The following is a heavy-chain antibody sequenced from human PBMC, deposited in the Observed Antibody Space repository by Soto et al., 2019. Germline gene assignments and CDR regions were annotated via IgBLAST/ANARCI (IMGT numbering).Heavy chain of an antibody. D-gene: IGHD1-26*01. V-gene: IGHV4-31*03. CDR3: ARDIPKGACYLDY. J-gene: IGHJ4*02. CDR1: GGSISSGGYY. Sequence: SETLSLTCTVSGGSISSGGYYWSWIRQHPGKGLEWIGYIYYSGSTYYNQSLKSRVTISVDTSKNQFSLKLSSVTAEDTAVYYWARDIPKGACYLDYWGQGTLVTVSS. CDR2: IYYSGST.